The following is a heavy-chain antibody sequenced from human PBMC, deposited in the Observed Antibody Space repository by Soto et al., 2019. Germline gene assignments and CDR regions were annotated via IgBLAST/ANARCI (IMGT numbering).Heavy chain of an antibody. CDR3: ARQSSGDFDSFDI. V-gene: IGHV5-51*01. J-gene: IGHJ3*02. Sequence: GESLNISCQVSGYSFTSNWIGWVRQMPGKGLEWMGIFFPGDSDNAYSPSFQGQVTMSADKSTSTAYLQWSSLKASDTAMYYCARQSSGDFDSFDIWGQGTMVTFS. CDR1: GYSFTSNW. CDR2: FFPGDSDN. D-gene: IGHD3-9*01.